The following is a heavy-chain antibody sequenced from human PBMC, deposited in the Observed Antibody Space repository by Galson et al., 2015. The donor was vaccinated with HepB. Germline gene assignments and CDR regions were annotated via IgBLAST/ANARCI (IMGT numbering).Heavy chain of an antibody. J-gene: IGHJ4*02. Sequence: SVKVSCKASGYTFTNYAMNWVRQAPGQGLEWMGWINTNTKNPTYAQGFTGRFVFSLDTSVSTAYLQISSLKAEDTAVYYCARGLLRSISWRLTPEYFDYWGQGTLVTVSS. CDR3: ARGLLRSISWRLTPEYFDY. V-gene: IGHV7-4-1*02. CDR1: GYTFTNYA. D-gene: IGHD3-3*01. CDR2: INTNTKNP.